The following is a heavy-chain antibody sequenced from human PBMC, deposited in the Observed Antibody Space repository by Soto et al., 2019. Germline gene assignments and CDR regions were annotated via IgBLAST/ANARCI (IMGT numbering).Heavy chain of an antibody. CDR2: ISHSGRT. Sequence: PSETLSLTCAVSGFSIDTAYFWGWIRQTPGEGLEYIGLISHSGRTFSNPSLKSRLTISFDTAKNEFSLELTSVTAADTAVYYCARVNNGNFRADYWGQGTLVTVSS. D-gene: IGHD1-26*01. J-gene: IGHJ4*02. CDR1: GFSIDTAYF. V-gene: IGHV4-38-2*01. CDR3: ARVNNGNFRADY.